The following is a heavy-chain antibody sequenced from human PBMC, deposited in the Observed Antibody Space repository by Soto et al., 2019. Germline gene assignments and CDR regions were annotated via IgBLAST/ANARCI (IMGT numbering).Heavy chain of an antibody. CDR3: ARDRDTAIYFDY. J-gene: IGHJ4*02. Sequence: SVKVSCKASGYTFTGYYMHWVRQAPGQGLEWMGGINPNFGTANYAQKFQGRVTITADESTSTAYMELSSLRSEDTAVYYCARDRDTAIYFDYWGQGTLVTVSS. CDR2: INPNFGTA. CDR1: GYTFTGYY. V-gene: IGHV1-69*13. D-gene: IGHD5-18*01.